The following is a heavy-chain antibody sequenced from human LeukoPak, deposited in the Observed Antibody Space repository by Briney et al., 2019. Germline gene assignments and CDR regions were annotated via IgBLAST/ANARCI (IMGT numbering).Heavy chain of an antibody. CDR3: AYSSSLNWFDP. V-gene: IGHV4-34*01. D-gene: IGHD6-6*01. CDR1: GGSFSGYY. CDR2: INHSGST. J-gene: IGHJ5*02. Sequence: PSETLSLICAVYGGSFSGYYWSWIRQPPGKGLEWIGEINHSGSTNYNPSLKSRVTISVDTSKNQFSLKLSSVTAADTAVYYCAYSSSLNWFDPWGQGTLVTVSS.